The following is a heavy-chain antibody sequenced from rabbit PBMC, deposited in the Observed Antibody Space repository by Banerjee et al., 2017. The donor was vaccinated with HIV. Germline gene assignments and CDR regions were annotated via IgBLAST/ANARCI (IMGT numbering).Heavy chain of an antibody. V-gene: IGHV1S7*01. CDR2: IDPVFHST. J-gene: IGHJ4*01. CDR3: ARSAYAGGAGDGLNL. CDR1: GLDISSYS. Sequence: QLVESGGGLVQPGGSLKLSCKASGLDISSYSIGWVRQAPGKGLEWIGYIDPVFHSTYYASWVSGRFTISSHNAQNTLYLQLNSLTAADTATYFCARSAYAGGAGDGLNLWGQGTLVTVS. D-gene: IGHD4-2*01.